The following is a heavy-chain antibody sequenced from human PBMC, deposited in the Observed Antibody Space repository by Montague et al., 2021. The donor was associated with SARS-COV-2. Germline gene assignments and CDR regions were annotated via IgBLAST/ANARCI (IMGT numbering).Heavy chain of an antibody. CDR1: GGSFTNKY. CDR2: INHTGNS. J-gene: IGHJ4*02. D-gene: IGHD1-26*01. Sequence: SETLSLACAVYGGSFTNKYWTWIRQPPRKGLEWIGEINHTGNSNYSPSLKRRVTISVDTSKNQFSLKLSSVTAADTAVYYCARGLMSGSYYLGLDYWGQGTLVTVS. V-gene: IGHV4-34*01. CDR3: ARGLMSGSYYLGLDY.